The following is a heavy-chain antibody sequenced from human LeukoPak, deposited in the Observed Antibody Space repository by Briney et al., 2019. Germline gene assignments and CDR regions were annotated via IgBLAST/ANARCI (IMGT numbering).Heavy chain of an antibody. D-gene: IGHD5-18*01. Sequence: PGGSLRLSCAASGFTFSSYSMNWVRQAPGKGLEWVSSISGSGYYTYYADSVKGRFTISRDNAKNSLYLQMNSLRAEDTAVYYCARGYTCGYWGQGTLVTVSS. V-gene: IGHV3-21*01. CDR3: ARGYTCGY. CDR2: ISGSGYYT. J-gene: IGHJ4*02. CDR1: GFTFSSYS.